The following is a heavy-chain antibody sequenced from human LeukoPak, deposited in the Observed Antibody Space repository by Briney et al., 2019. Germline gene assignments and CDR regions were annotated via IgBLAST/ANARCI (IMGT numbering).Heavy chain of an antibody. D-gene: IGHD3-10*01. V-gene: IGHV3-23*01. CDR1: GFTFSSYA. CDR2: ISDSGGTT. J-gene: IGHJ5*02. Sequence: GGSLRLSCAASGFTFSSYAMSWVRQAPGKGLEWVSGISDSGGTTYYADSVKGRFTISRDNSKNTLYLQMNSLRAEDTAVYYCAKDRAFLWFGDLWGQGTLVTVSS. CDR3: AKDRAFLWFGDL.